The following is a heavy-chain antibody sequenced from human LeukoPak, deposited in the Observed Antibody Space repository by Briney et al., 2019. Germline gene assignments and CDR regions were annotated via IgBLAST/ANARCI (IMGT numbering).Heavy chain of an antibody. CDR3: ARGRYSYADDAFDI. J-gene: IGHJ3*02. CDR2: IYPGYSDT. D-gene: IGHD5-18*01. CDR1: GYSLTSYW. Sequence: PGESLKISCKGSGYSLTSYWIGWVRQMPGKGLDRMGIIYPGYSDTRYSPSFQGQVTISADKSISTAYLQWSSLKASDTAMYYCARGRYSYADDAFDIWGQGTMVTVSS. V-gene: IGHV5-51*01.